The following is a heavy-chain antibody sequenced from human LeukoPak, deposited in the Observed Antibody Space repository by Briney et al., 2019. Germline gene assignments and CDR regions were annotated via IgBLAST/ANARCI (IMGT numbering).Heavy chain of an antibody. J-gene: IGHJ3*02. CDR2: IYYSGST. CDR1: GGSISSYY. CDR3: ARDGGSGSTSPDAFDI. Sequence: SETLSLTCTVSGGSISSYYWSWIRQPPGKGLEWIGYIYYSGSTNYNPSLKSRVTISVDTSKNQFSLKLSSVTAADTAVYYCARDGGSGSTSPDAFDIWGQGTMVTVSS. D-gene: IGHD2-2*01. V-gene: IGHV4-59*01.